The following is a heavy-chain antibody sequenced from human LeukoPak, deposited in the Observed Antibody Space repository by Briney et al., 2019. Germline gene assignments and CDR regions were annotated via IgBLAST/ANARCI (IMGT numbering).Heavy chain of an antibody. CDR1: GGSISSYY. CDR3: VRDYAPRSTSSYGMDV. CDR2: IYTSGST. Sequence: SETLSLTCTVSGGSISSYYWSWIRQPAGKGLEWIGRIYTSGSTNYNPSLKSRVTMSVDTSKNQFSLKLSSVTAADTAVYYCVRDYAPRSTSSYGMDVWGQGTTVTVSS. J-gene: IGHJ6*02. D-gene: IGHD2-2*01. V-gene: IGHV4-4*07.